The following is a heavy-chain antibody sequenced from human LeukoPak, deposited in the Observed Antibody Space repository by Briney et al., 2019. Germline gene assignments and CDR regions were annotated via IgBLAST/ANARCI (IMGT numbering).Heavy chain of an antibody. D-gene: IGHD3-22*01. CDR3: AKDLNYYDSSGYAG. J-gene: IGHJ4*02. CDR2: ISWNSGSI. V-gene: IGHV3-9*01. Sequence: GRSLRLSCAASGFTFDDYAMRWVRQAPGKGLEWVSGISWNSGSIGYADSVKGRFTISRDNAKNSLYLQMNSLRAEDTALYYCAKDLNYYDSSGYAGWGQGTLVTVSS. CDR1: GFTFDDYA.